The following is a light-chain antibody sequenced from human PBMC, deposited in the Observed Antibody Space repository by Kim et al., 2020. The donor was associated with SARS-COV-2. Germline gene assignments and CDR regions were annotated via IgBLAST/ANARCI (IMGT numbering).Light chain of an antibody. CDR1: NSNIGTHT. V-gene: IGLV1-44*01. CDR2: SNN. Sequence: GQRVTISCPESNSNIGTHTVNWYQQLPGTAPKLLIYSNNQRPSGVPDRFSGSKSGTSASLAISGLQSEDEADYYCSTWDGSLNGRVFGGGTKLTVL. J-gene: IGLJ3*02. CDR3: STWDGSLNGRV.